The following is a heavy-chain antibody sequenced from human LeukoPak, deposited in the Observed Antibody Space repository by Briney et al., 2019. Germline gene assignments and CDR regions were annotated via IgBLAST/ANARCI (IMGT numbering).Heavy chain of an antibody. CDR1: GFTFSSYA. CDR3: AKASGRYFDWLLSE. Sequence: GGSLRLSCAASGFTFSSYAMSWVRQAPGKGPEWVSTISIDGGRTYYADSVKGRFTISRDNSKNTLYLQMNSLRAEDTAVYYCAKASGRYFDWLLSEWGQGTLVTVSS. CDR2: ISIDGGRT. J-gene: IGHJ4*02. V-gene: IGHV3-23*01. D-gene: IGHD3-9*01.